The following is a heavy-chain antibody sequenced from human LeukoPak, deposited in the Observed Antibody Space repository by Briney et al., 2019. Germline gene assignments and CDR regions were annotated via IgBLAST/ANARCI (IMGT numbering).Heavy chain of an antibody. V-gene: IGHV4-34*01. J-gene: IGHJ3*02. Sequence: SETLSLTCAVYGGSFSGYCWSWIRQPPGKGLEWIGEINHSGSTNYNPSLKSRVTISVDTSKNQFSLKLSSVTAADTAVYYCARAQRITIFGVVIMEGAFDIWGQGTMVTVSS. D-gene: IGHD3-3*01. CDR3: ARAQRITIFGVVIMEGAFDI. CDR2: INHSGST. CDR1: GGSFSGYC.